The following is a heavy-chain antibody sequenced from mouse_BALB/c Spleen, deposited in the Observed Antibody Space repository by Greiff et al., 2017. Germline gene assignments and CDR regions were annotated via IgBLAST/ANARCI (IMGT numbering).Heavy chain of an antibody. V-gene: IGHV1S22*01. Sequence: LQQPGSELVRPGASVKLSCKASGYTFTSYWMHWVKQRPGQGLEWIGNIYPGSGSTNYDEKFKSKATLTVDTSSSTAYMQLSSLTSEDSAVYYCTRGGIHYYGYAMDYWGQGTSVTVSS. D-gene: IGHD1-2*01. CDR2: IYPGSGST. J-gene: IGHJ4*01. CDR1: GYTFTSYW. CDR3: TRGGIHYYGYAMDY.